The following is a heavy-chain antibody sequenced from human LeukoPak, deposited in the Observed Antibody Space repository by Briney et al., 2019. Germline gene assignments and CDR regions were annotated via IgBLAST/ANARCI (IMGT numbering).Heavy chain of an antibody. Sequence: GGSVRLSCAASGFTFSSYSMNWVRQAPGKGLEWVSSISSTSTYIYYADSVKGRFTISRDNAKNSLYLQMNSLRAEDTAVYYCACLVGATQDVWGKRTTVIVSS. J-gene: IGHJ6*04. CDR2: ISSTSTYI. CDR3: ACLVGATQDV. D-gene: IGHD1-26*01. V-gene: IGHV3-21*01. CDR1: GFTFSSYS.